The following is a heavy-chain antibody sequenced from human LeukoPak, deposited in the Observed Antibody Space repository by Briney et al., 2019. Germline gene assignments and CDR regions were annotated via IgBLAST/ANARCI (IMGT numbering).Heavy chain of an antibody. CDR2: ISGSGGST. V-gene: IGHV3-23*01. Sequence: PGGSLRLSCAASGFTFSSYAMSWVRQAPGKGLEWVSAISGSGGSTYYADSVKGRFTISRDNSKNTLYLQMNSLRAEDTAVYYCAKNPSYDFWSGYYGGEWFDPWGQGTLVTISS. CDR3: AKNPSYDFWSGYYGGEWFDP. D-gene: IGHD3-3*01. J-gene: IGHJ5*02. CDR1: GFTFSSYA.